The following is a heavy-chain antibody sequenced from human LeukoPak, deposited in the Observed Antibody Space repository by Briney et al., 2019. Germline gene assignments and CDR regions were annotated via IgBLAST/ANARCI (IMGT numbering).Heavy chain of an antibody. J-gene: IGHJ4*02. D-gene: IGHD3-10*01. CDR2: INPNSGGT. CDR3: ARDLRRYGSGSYFGY. CDR1: GYTFTGYY. V-gene: IGHV1-2*02. Sequence: ASVKVSCKASGYTFTGYYMHWVRQAPGQGLEWMGWINPNSGGTNYAQKFQGRVTMTRDTSISTAYMELSRLRSDDTAVYYCARDLRRYGSGSYFGYWGQGTLVTVSS.